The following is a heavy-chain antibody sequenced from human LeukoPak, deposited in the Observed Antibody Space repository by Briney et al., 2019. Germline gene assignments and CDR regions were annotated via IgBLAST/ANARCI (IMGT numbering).Heavy chain of an antibody. J-gene: IGHJ4*02. CDR3: ARYRGGYDSYYFDY. CDR1: GGSINSYY. V-gene: IGHV4-4*09. Sequence: SETLSLTCTVSGGSINSYYWSWIRQPPGKGLEWIGYIYTSGSTNYNPSLKSRVTISVDTSKNRFSPKLSSVTAADTAVYYCARYRGGYDSYYFDYWGQGTLVTVSS. CDR2: IYTSGST. D-gene: IGHD5-12*01.